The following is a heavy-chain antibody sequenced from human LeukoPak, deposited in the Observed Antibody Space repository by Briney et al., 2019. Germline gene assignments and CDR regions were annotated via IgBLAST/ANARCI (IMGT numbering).Heavy chain of an antibody. CDR3: ARTKYYFDSSDYFFFDP. Sequence: SETLSLTCTVSYESISSSSHYWGWIRRPPGKGLEWIGSIDSRRNIHSNPSLDSRATISVDTSQNQFSLKLSSVTAADTAVYYCARTKYYFDSSDYFFFDPWGQGILVTVSS. V-gene: IGHV4-39*01. J-gene: IGHJ5*02. CDR2: IDSRRNI. D-gene: IGHD3-22*01. CDR1: YESISSSSHY.